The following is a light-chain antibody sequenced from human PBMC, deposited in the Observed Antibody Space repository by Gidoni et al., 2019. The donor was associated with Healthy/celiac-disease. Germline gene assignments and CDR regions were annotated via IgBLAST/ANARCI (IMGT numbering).Light chain of an antibody. CDR2: DAS. CDR1: QSVSSY. Sequence: EIVLTQSPATLSLSPGEIATLSCRASQSVSSYLAWYQQKPGQAPRLLIYDASNRATGIPAMCSGSGSGTYFTLTISSLETEDVAVYYCQQHSNWPLTFGGGTKVEIK. V-gene: IGKV3-11*01. J-gene: IGKJ4*02. CDR3: QQHSNWPLT.